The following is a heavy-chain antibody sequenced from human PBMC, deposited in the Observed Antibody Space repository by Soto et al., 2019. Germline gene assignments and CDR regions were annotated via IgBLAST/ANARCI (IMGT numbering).Heavy chain of an antibody. CDR1: GGSISSGGYY. Sequence: QVQLQESGPGLVEPSQTLSLTCTVSGGSISSGGYYCSLIRQQPGKGLEWIGYIYYSGSTYDNPSLKRRVTISVDTSKNQFSLKLRSVTAADTAVYFCARDASEIAGIDFWGQGTLVTVSS. J-gene: IGHJ4*02. V-gene: IGHV4-31*03. CDR3: ARDASEIAGIDF. D-gene: IGHD6-13*01. CDR2: IYYSGST.